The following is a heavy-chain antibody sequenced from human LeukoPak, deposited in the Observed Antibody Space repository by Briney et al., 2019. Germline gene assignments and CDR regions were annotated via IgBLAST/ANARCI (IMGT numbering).Heavy chain of an antibody. D-gene: IGHD3-16*01. CDR2: INTDGSST. CDR1: GFTFSSYW. V-gene: IGHV3-74*01. J-gene: IGHJ4*02. Sequence: GGSLRLSCAASGFTFSSYWMHWVRQAPGKGLVWVSRINTDGSSTSYADSVKGRFTISRDNAKNTLYLQMNSLRAEDTAVYYCAREGGYPFVFDYWGQGTLVTVSS. CDR3: AREGGYPFVFDY.